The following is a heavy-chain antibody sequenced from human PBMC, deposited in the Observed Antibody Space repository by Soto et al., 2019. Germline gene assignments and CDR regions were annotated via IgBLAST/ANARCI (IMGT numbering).Heavy chain of an antibody. V-gene: IGHV3-30-3*01. CDR3: ARDRGKYNWNHYPYYYYVMDV. J-gene: IGHJ6*02. D-gene: IGHD1-20*01. CDR2: ISYDGSNK. CDR1: GFTFSSYA. Sequence: QVQLVESGGGVVQPGRSLRLSCAASGFTFSSYAMHWVRQAPGKGLEWVAVISYDGSNKYYADSVKGRFTISRDNSKNTLYLQMNSLRAEDTAVYYCARDRGKYNWNHYPYYYYVMDVWGQGTTVTVSS.